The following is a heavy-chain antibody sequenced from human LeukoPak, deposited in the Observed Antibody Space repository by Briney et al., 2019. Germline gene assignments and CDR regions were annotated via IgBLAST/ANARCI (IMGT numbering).Heavy chain of an antibody. V-gene: IGHV3-48*01. D-gene: IGHD3-16*02. J-gene: IGHJ4*02. CDR3: AKDTFGGVIVIKVYFDY. CDR1: GFTFSSYS. Sequence: PGGSLRLSCAASGFTFSSYSMNWVRQAPGKGLEWVSYISSSSSTIYYADSVKGRFTISRDNSKNTLYLQMNSLRAEDTAVYYCAKDTFGGVIVIKVYFDYWGQGTLVTVSS. CDR2: ISSSSSTI.